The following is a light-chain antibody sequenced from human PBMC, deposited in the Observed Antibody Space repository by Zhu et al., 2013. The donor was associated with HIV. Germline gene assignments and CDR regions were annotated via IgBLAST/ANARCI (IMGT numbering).Light chain of an antibody. J-gene: IGKJ1*01. CDR2: DAS. Sequence: DIQMAQSPSSVSASVGETVTITCRASQGISSWLAWYQQKPGKAPKLLIYDASSLESGVPSRFRGSGSGTEFTLTISRLQPEDFATYFCLQHNSYPRTFGRGTRVESK. V-gene: IGKV1-12*01. CDR3: LQHNSYPRT. CDR1: QGISSW.